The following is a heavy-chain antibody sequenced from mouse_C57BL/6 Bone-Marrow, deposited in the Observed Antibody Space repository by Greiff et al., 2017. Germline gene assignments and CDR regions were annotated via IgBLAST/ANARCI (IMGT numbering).Heavy chain of an antibody. CDR1: GYTFTSYW. Sequence: VQLQQPGAELVKPGASVKVSCKASGYTFTSYWMHWVKQRPGQGLEWIGRIHPSDSDTNYNQKFKGKATLTVDKSSSTAYMQLSSLPSEDSAVYYCANRGENLSGAWFAYWGQGTLVTVSA. CDR3: ANRGENLSGAWFAY. V-gene: IGHV1-74*01. D-gene: IGHD1-1*01. J-gene: IGHJ3*01. CDR2: IHPSDSDT.